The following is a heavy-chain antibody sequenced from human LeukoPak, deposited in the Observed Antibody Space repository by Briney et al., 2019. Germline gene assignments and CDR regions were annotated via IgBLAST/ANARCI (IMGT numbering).Heavy chain of an antibody. V-gene: IGHV3-23*01. CDR2: ISGSGGST. CDR3: AKETVWFGELGPSYNWFDP. Sequence: GGSLRLSCAASGFTFSSYAMSWVRQAPGKGLEWVSAISGSGGSTYYADSVKGRFTISRDNSKNTLYLQMNSLRAEDTAVCYCAKETVWFGELGPSYNWFDPWGQGTLVTVSS. D-gene: IGHD3-10*01. J-gene: IGHJ5*02. CDR1: GFTFSSYA.